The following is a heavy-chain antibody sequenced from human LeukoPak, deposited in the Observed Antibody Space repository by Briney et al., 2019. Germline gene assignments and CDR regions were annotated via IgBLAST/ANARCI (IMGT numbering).Heavy chain of an antibody. J-gene: IGHJ6*02. D-gene: IGHD2-15*01. CDR3: ARDSGYRYCSGGSCYFPYYYGMDV. V-gene: IGHV1-69*13. Sequence: SVKVSCKASGGTFSSYAISWVRQAPGQGLEWMGGIIPIFGAANYAQKFQGRVTITADESTSTAYMELSSLRSEDTAVYYCARDSGYRYCSGGSCYFPYYYGMDVWGQGTTVTVSS. CDR1: GGTFSSYA. CDR2: IIPIFGAA.